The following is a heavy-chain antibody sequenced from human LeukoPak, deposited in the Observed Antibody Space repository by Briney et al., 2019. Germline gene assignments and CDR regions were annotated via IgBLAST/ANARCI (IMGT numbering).Heavy chain of an antibody. J-gene: IGHJ1*01. D-gene: IGHD3-22*01. CDR3: TRHSPSYYYDSSGYYRIAEYFQH. Sequence: GGSLRLSCAASGFTFSGSAMHWVRQASGKGLEWVGRIRSKANSYATAYAASVKGRFTISRDDSKNTAYLQMNSLKTEDAAVYYCTRHSPSYYYDSSGYYRIAEYFQHWGQGTLVTVSS. V-gene: IGHV3-73*01. CDR1: GFTFSGSA. CDR2: IRSKANSYAT.